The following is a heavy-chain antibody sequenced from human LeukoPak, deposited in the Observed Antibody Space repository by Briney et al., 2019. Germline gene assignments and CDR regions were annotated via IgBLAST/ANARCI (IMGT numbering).Heavy chain of an antibody. V-gene: IGHV3-21*04. Sequence: PGGSLRLSCAASGFTFSTYSMNWVRQAPGKAPEWVASIGTTDKYIYYADSVKGRFTISRDNSKNTLYLQMNSLRAEDTAVYYCAKDRRAGSYDYWGQGTLVTVSS. CDR1: GFTFSTYS. D-gene: IGHD3-10*01. J-gene: IGHJ4*02. CDR3: AKDRRAGSYDY. CDR2: IGTTDKYI.